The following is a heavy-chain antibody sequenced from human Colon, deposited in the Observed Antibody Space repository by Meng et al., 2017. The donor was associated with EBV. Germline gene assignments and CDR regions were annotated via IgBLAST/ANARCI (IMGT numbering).Heavy chain of an antibody. D-gene: IGHD4-17*01. CDR1: GFSFDDYG. V-gene: IGHV3-20*01. CDR2: INWNGYTA. J-gene: IGHJ5*02. Sequence: EVQLVESGGGVVRSGGSLRLSCAASGFSFDDYGMSWVRQVPGKRLEWVSTINWNGYTADYADSVKGRFTISRDNAKNSLYLQINSLRVEDTALYHCAREGSTVPPDHGDQGHLGTV. CDR3: AREGSTVPPDH.